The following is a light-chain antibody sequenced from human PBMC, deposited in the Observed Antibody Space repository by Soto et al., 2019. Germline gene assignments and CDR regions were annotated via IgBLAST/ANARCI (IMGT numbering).Light chain of an antibody. Sequence: DIQMTQSPSTLSESVGDRVTLTCRASQGISNYLAWYQQKPGKDPKLLIYAASTLQSGVPSRFSGSGSGTDFTLTISSLQPEDVATYYCQKYNSARWTFGQGTRVEIK. CDR3: QKYNSARWT. CDR2: AAS. CDR1: QGISNY. J-gene: IGKJ1*01. V-gene: IGKV1-27*01.